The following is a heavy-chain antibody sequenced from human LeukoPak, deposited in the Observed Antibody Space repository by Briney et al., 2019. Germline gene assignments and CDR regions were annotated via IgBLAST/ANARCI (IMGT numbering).Heavy chain of an antibody. V-gene: IGHV3-30-3*01. CDR2: ISYDGSNK. Sequence: GGSLRPSCAASGFTFSSYAMHWVRQAPGKGLEWVAVISYDGSNKYYADSVKGRFTISRDNARNSLTLQMNGLRAEDTALYYCARDGKQHLARFYFDCWGQGALVTVSS. CDR3: ARDGKQHLARFYFDC. D-gene: IGHD1/OR15-1a*01. J-gene: IGHJ4*02. CDR1: GFTFSSYA.